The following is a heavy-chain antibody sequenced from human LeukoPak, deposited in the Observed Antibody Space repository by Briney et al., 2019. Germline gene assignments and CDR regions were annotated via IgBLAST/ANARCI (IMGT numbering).Heavy chain of an antibody. CDR1: GFTFSSYA. Sequence: GGSLRLSCAASGFTFSSYAMSWVRQAPGKGLEWVSAISGSGGSTYYADSVKGRFTISRDNSKNTLYLQMNSPRAEDTAVYYCAKGEHIVVVTATFDYWGQGTLVTVSS. CDR2: ISGSGGST. V-gene: IGHV3-23*01. J-gene: IGHJ4*02. D-gene: IGHD2-21*02. CDR3: AKGEHIVVVTATFDY.